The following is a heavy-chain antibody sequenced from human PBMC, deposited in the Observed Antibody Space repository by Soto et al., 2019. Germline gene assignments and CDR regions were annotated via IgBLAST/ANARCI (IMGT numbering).Heavy chain of an antibody. V-gene: IGHV3-23*01. J-gene: IGHJ6*02. CDR2: ISGSGGST. CDR1: GFTFISYA. Sequence: HPWGSIRLSCASSGFTFISYAMSWVRQAPGKGLEWVSAISGSGGSTYYADSVKGRFTISRDNSKNTLYLQMNSLRAEDTAVYYCAKFVRSGIYYYYYGMDVWGQGTTVTVSS. CDR3: AKFVRSGIYYYYYGMDV.